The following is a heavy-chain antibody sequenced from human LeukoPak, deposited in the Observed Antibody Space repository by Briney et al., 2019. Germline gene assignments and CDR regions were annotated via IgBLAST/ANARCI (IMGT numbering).Heavy chain of an antibody. CDR1: GGSISSYY. Sequence: SETLSLTCTVSGGSISSYYWSWIRQPPGKGLEWIGYIYYSGSTNYNPSLKSRVTISVDTSKNQFSLKLSSVTAADTAVYYCATHSSGYDSGNDAFDIWGQGTMVTVSS. J-gene: IGHJ3*02. CDR3: ATHSSGYDSGNDAFDI. CDR2: IYYSGST. D-gene: IGHD3-10*01. V-gene: IGHV4-59*01.